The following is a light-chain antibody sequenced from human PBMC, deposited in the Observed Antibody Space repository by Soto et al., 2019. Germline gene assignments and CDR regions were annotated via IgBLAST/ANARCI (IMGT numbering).Light chain of an antibody. J-gene: IGKJ4*01. CDR2: DAS. Sequence: DIVLSQSPATLSVSPGERVTLSCSASQSVSRHLACYQQKPGQAPRLLIYDASNRATGIPARFSGSGSGTDFTLPISSLEPEDFAVYYCQQRNNWPPVTFGGGTKVDI. CDR1: QSVSRH. V-gene: IGKV3-11*01. CDR3: QQRNNWPPVT.